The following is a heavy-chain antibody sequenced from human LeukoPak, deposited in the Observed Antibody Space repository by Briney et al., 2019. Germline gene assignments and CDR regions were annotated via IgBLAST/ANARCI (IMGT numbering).Heavy chain of an antibody. Sequence: SETLSLTCTVSGGSISSSSYYWGWIRQPPGKGLEWIGSIYYSGSTYYNPSLKSRVTISVDTSKNQFSLKLSSVTAADTAVYYCARRGMGNTRGQLYNWFDPWGQGTLVTVSS. CDR2: IYYSGST. D-gene: IGHD7-27*01. CDR3: ARRGMGNTRGQLYNWFDP. J-gene: IGHJ5*02. V-gene: IGHV4-39*01. CDR1: GGSISSSSYY.